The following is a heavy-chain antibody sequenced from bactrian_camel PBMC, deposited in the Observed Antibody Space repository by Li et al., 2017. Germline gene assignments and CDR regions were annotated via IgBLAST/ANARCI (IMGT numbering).Heavy chain of an antibody. CDR2: MRSSDGRI. J-gene: IGHJ4*01. D-gene: IGHD2*01. CDR3: AAELIPYCYVDWDKYTF. V-gene: IGHV3S68*01. Sequence: HVQLVESGGGSVQAGGSLKLSCATSGEIFTTCGMGWFRQAPGKAREMVSTMRSSDGRISYSDSVKGRFTASKDYVKNTLYLQMNSLEPEDTAMYYCAAELIPYCYVDWDKYTFWGQGTQVTVS. CDR1: GEIFTTCG.